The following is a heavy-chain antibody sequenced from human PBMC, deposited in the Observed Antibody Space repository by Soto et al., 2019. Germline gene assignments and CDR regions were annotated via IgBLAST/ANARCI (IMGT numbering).Heavy chain of an antibody. V-gene: IGHV4-61*03. CDR2: IYYSGNT. Sequence: QVQLQESGPGLVKPSETLSLTCTVSGGSVSSSSYYWSWIRQPPGKGLEWIGYIYYSGNTNYNPSPKSRVTISIGTSKNHFSLRLSSVTAADTAVYYCARDSIPAAGFEYWGQGTLVTVSS. D-gene: IGHD6-13*01. J-gene: IGHJ4*02. CDR1: GGSVSSSSYY. CDR3: ARDSIPAAGFEY.